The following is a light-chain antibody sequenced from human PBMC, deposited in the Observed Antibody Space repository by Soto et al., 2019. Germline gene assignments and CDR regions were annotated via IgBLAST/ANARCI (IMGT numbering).Light chain of an antibody. CDR2: EVS. V-gene: IGLV2-14*01. CDR1: SSDVGGSNY. CDR3: SSYTSSSTYV. J-gene: IGLJ1*01. Sequence: QSVLTQPASVSGSPGQSITISCTGTSSDVGGSNYVSWYQQHPGKAPKLMIYEVSDRPSGVSNRFSGSKSGNTASLTISGLQAEDEADYYCSSYTSSSTYVFGNGTKVTVL.